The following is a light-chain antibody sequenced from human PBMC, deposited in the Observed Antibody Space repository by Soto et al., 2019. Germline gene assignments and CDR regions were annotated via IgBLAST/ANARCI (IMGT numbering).Light chain of an antibody. V-gene: IGKV2-30*01. CDR3: MQGRYLAT. CDR1: QSLEYSDGRTF. Sequence: DVVMTQSPLSLSVTLGQPASISCSSTQSLEYSDGRTFLNWFQQRPGQSPRRLLYKVSKRDSGVPDRFSGSGSGTNFTLKISRVEAEDVGVYFCMQGRYLATFGQGTKLDIK. J-gene: IGKJ2*01. CDR2: KVS.